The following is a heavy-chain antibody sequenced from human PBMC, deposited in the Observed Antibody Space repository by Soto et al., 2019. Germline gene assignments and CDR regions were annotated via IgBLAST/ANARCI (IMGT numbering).Heavy chain of an antibody. J-gene: IGHJ5*02. Sequence: EVQLVESGGGLIQPGGSLRLSCAASGFTFSNYWIHWVRQAPGEGLVWLSRINGDGSGTNYADSVKGRFTISRDNAKNTVYVQMNSLRAEDTAVYYCARGGLRAYWIDPWGQGPLVTVSS. CDR2: INGDGSGT. D-gene: IGHD4-17*01. CDR1: GFTFSNYW. V-gene: IGHV3-74*01. CDR3: ARGGLRAYWIDP.